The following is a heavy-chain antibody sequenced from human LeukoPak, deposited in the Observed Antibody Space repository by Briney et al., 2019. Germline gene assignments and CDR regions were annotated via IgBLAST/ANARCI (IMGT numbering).Heavy chain of an antibody. CDR3: ARDGFGGSPHRGYYYYYMDV. D-gene: IGHD1-26*01. CDR1: GGSISTNY. CDR2: VNYIGST. V-gene: IGHV4-59*01. J-gene: IGHJ6*03. Sequence: PSETLSLTYTVSGGSISTNYWSWIRQPPGKGLEWIGYVNYIGSTNYNPSLNSRVIISVDTSKNQFSLKLSSVTAADTAVYYCARDGFGGSPHRGYYYYYMDVWGKGTTVTVSS.